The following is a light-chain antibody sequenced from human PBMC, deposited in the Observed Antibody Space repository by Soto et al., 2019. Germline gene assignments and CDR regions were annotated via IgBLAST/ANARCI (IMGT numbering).Light chain of an antibody. V-gene: IGKV3-15*01. CDR2: GAS. CDR1: QSISSN. CDR3: QQYNNWPRT. J-gene: IGKJ1*01. Sequence: EIDVTQSPATLSVSPGEGATLSCRASQSISSNLAWYQQIPGQAPRLLIYGASIRATGVPGRFSGGGSGTGFTLTISSLQPEDFAVYYCQQYNNWPRTFGQGTKVDI.